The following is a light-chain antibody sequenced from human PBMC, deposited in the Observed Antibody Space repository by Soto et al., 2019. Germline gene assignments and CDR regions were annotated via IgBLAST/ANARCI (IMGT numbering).Light chain of an antibody. J-gene: IGKJ5*01. CDR3: LQRSDWPIT. V-gene: IGKV3-11*01. CDR2: DAS. Sequence: IVLTQSPPTLSLPPGESAALSCRVSQPISTYLAWYQQKPGQAPRLLIYDASTRATGIPARFSGSGSGTDFTLTISYLEPEDFAVYYCLQRSDWPITFGQGTRLEIK. CDR1: QPISTY.